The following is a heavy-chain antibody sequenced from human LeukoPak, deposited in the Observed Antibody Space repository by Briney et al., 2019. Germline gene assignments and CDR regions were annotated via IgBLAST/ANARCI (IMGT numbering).Heavy chain of an antibody. CDR2: ISWNSGSK. J-gene: IGHJ4*02. V-gene: IGHV3-9*01. CDR1: GFTFEDYA. Sequence: GRSLRLSCAASGFTFEDYAMHWVRQAPGKGLEWVSGISWNSGSKGYADSAKGRFTISRDNAKNSLYLQMNSLRTEDTALYYCAKLRNRGTYDSSGYYFDYWGQGTLVTVSS. CDR3: AKLRNRGTYDSSGYYFDY. D-gene: IGHD3-22*01.